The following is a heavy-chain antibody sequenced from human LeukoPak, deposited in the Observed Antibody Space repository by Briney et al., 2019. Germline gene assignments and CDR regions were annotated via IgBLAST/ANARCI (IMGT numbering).Heavy chain of an antibody. Sequence: GGSLRLSCAASGFTFSTYTMHWVRQAPGKGLEWVALISYDGSNTYYADSVKGRFTISRDNSKNTMYLQVNSLRAEDTAVYYCARHKMYYYDSSGYRKSYYYYYMDVWGKGTTVTISS. D-gene: IGHD3-22*01. CDR2: ISYDGSNT. V-gene: IGHV3-30*04. CDR3: ARHKMYYYDSSGYRKSYYYYYMDV. CDR1: GFTFSTYT. J-gene: IGHJ6*03.